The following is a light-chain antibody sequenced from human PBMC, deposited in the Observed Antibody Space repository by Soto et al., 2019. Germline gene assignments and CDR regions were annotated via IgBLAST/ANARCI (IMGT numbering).Light chain of an antibody. J-gene: IGKJ1*01. CDR2: LTS. Sequence: DIVMTQSPLSLPVTPGEPASISCRSSQSLLQTNGYTYLDWYLQKPGQSPQLLIYLTSIRASGVPDRFSGSGSGTEFTLKISKVEAEDVGVYYCMQSLQTPPWTFRPGTKVEFK. V-gene: IGKV2-28*01. CDR3: MQSLQTPPWT. CDR1: QSLLQTNGYTY.